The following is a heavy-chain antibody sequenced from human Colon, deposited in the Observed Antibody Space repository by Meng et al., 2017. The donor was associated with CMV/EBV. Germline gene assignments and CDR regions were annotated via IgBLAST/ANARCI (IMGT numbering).Heavy chain of an antibody. D-gene: IGHD6-13*01. J-gene: IGHJ6*02. V-gene: IGHV3-21*01. CDR3: ARDPVAAAADGMDV. CDR1: GFTFSSYS. Sequence: GSLRLSCAASGFTFSSYSMNWVRQAPGKGLEWVSSISSSSSYIYYADSVKGRFTISRDNAKNSLYLQMNSLRAEDTAVYYCARDPVAAAADGMDVWGQGTTVTVSS. CDR2: ISSSSSYI.